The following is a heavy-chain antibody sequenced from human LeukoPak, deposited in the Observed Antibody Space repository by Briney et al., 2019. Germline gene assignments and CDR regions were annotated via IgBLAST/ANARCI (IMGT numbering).Heavy chain of an antibody. V-gene: IGHV3-64D*06. J-gene: IGHJ4*02. Sequence: GGSLRLSCSASGLTFSSSAMYWVRQAPGRGLEYVSAFSRDGRSTFYADSVKGRFTISRDNSKNMLYLQMSSLRADDTAVYYCVKTLKYYGSGRGLFACWGQGILVTVSS. CDR3: VKTLKYYGSGRGLFAC. CDR2: FSRDGRST. CDR1: GLTFSSSA. D-gene: IGHD3-10*01.